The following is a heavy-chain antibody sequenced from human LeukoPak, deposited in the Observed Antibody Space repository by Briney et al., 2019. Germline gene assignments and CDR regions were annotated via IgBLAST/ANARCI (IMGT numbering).Heavy chain of an antibody. Sequence: PSETLSLTCTVSGGSISSYYWSWIRQPPGKGLGWIGYIYYSGSTNYNPSLKSRVTISVDTSKNQFSLKLSSVTAADTAVYYCAAGYSYGFDLFDYWGQGTLVTVSS. CDR2: IYYSGST. CDR3: AAGYSYGFDLFDY. V-gene: IGHV4-59*01. D-gene: IGHD5-18*01. CDR1: GGSISSYY. J-gene: IGHJ4*02.